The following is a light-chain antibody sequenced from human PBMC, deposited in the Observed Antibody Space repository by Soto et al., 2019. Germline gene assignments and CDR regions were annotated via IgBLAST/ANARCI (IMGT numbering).Light chain of an antibody. V-gene: IGKV3-11*01. Sequence: EIVLTQSPATLSLSPGEGATLSCRASQSVSSSLAWYQQKPGQAPRLLIYDASNRATGIPARFSGSGSGTDFTLTISSLEPEDFAVYYCQQRGNWPRTFGQGTKLEIK. J-gene: IGKJ2*01. CDR3: QQRGNWPRT. CDR1: QSVSSS. CDR2: DAS.